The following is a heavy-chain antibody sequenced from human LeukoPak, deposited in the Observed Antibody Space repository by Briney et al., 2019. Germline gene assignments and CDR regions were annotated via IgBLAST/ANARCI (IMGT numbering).Heavy chain of an antibody. V-gene: IGHV4-39*02. Sequence: SETLSLTCTVSGGSISSSSYYWGWVRQPPGKGLEWIGNIYYSGSTYYNPSLKSRVTISVDTSKNQFSLKLSSVTAADTAVYYCARDYGDYYFDSWGQGTLVIVSS. CDR2: IYYSGST. D-gene: IGHD4-17*01. J-gene: IGHJ4*02. CDR3: ARDYGDYYFDS. CDR1: GGSISSSSYY.